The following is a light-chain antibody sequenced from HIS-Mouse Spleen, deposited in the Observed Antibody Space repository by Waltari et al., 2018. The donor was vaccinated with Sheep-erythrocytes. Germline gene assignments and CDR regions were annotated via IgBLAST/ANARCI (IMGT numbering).Light chain of an antibody. CDR2: LGS. V-gene: IGKV2-28*01. J-gene: IGKJ2*01. Sequence: DAVVTQYPLPIPIASGSPASSSCRSSWSLLHSNGYYDLDWYLQKPGQSPQLLIYLGSNRASGVPDRFSGSGSGTDFTLKISRVEAEDVGVYYCMQGTHWPQYTFGQGTKLEIK. CDR3: MQGTHWPQYT. CDR1: WSLLHSNGYYD.